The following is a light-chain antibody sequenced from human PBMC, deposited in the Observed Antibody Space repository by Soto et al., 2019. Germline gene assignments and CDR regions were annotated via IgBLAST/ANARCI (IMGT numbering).Light chain of an antibody. V-gene: IGKV2-28*01. CDR2: LGS. CDR3: MQGLETFYT. CDR1: QSLLHRNVYIY. J-gene: IGKJ2*01. Sequence: DIVMTQSPLSLPVTPGEPASISCRSSQSLLHRNVYIYLDWYLQKPGQSPQLLIYLGSYRASGVPDRFSGSGSGTDFTLKINRVEAEDVGVYYCMQGLETFYTFGQGTKLEIK.